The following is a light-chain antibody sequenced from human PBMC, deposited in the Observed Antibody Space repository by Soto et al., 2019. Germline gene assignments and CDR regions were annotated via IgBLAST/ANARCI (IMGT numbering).Light chain of an antibody. J-gene: IGLJ2*01. CDR2: RNN. V-gene: IGLV1-44*01. Sequence: QSVLTQPPSASGTPGQRVTISCSVSSSNIGSNIQNWYQQLPGTAPKLLIDRNNQRPSGVPDRFSGSKSGTSASLAISGLQSEDEADYYCASWDDSLNGVVFGGGTKLTVL. CDR1: SSNIGSNI. CDR3: ASWDDSLNGVV.